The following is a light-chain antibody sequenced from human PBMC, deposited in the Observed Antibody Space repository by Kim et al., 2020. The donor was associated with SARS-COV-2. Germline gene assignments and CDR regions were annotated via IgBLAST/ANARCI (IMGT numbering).Light chain of an antibody. Sequence: GQSVTISCTGTSSYVGGYNYVSWYQQHPGKAPKFLIYDVSIRASGVSDRFSGSKSGNTASLTISGLQAEDEADYYCSSYTSTSTHVFGTGTKVTVL. CDR3: SSYTSTSTHV. V-gene: IGLV2-14*03. J-gene: IGLJ1*01. CDR1: SSYVGGYNY. CDR2: DVS.